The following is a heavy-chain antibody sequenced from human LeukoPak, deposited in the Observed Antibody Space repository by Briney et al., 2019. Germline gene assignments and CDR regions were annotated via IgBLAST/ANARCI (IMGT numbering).Heavy chain of an antibody. V-gene: IGHV3-74*01. D-gene: IGHD3-22*01. CDR1: GFTFSSYW. CDR2: INTDGSST. Sequence: PGGSLRLSCAASGFTFSSYWMHWVRKAPGKGLIWVSRINTDGSSTTYADSVKGRFTISRDNAKNTLYLQMNNLRAEDTAVYYCARVLDRGGYLQNFDYWGQGSLVAVSS. J-gene: IGHJ4*02. CDR3: ARVLDRGGYLQNFDY.